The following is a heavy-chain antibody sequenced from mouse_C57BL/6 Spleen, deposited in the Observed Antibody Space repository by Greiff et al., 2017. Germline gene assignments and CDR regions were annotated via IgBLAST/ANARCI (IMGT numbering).Heavy chain of an antibody. Sequence: QVQLQQPGAELVMPGASVKLSCKASGYTFTSYWMHWVKQRPGQGLEWIGEIDPSDSYTNYNHKFKGKSTLTVDKSSSTAYMQLSSLTSEDSAVYYCASSCYYGSGRPRYFDVWGTGTTVTVSS. CDR3: ASSCYYGSGRPRYFDV. D-gene: IGHD1-1*01. CDR2: IDPSDSYT. J-gene: IGHJ1*03. CDR1: GYTFTSYW. V-gene: IGHV1-69*01.